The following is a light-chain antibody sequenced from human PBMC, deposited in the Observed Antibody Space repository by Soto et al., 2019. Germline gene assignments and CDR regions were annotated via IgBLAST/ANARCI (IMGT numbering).Light chain of an antibody. Sequence: DIQMTQSPSSLSASVGDRFTITCRASLTISKSLNWYQQKPGKAPKVLIYGVSHLQSGVPSRFRGGRSGTEFTHTSSSMPPEDATIYYCLQRYRAPRAVGGGTSVEIK. J-gene: IGKJ4*01. CDR1: LTISKS. CDR2: GVS. CDR3: LQRYRAPRA. V-gene: IGKV1-39*01.